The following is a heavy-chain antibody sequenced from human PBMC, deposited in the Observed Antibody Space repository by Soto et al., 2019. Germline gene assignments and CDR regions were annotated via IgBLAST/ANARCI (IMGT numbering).Heavy chain of an antibody. D-gene: IGHD3-22*01. V-gene: IGHV3-30-3*01. CDR2: ISYHGSNK. J-gene: IGHJ4*02. CDR3: ARDLSRGITMIALEIHY. CDR1: GFTFSNYA. Sequence: QVHLVESGGGVVQPGRSLRLSCAASGFTFSNYAMHWVRQAPGKALELVASISYHGSNKYYAESVRGRFTVSRDNPKNTLYLQMSTLRPEDTAVYYCARDLSRGITMIALEIHYWGQGTLVTVSS.